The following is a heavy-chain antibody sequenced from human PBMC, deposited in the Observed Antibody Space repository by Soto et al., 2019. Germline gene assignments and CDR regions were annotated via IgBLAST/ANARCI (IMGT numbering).Heavy chain of an antibody. Sequence: QPGGSLRLSCAASGFTFSSYSINWVRQAPWKGLEWVSYISSSSITIYYADSVKGRFTISRDNAKNSLYLQMNSLRDEDTAVYYCERGAVGASESRFDYWGQGTLVTVSS. CDR1: GFTFSSYS. J-gene: IGHJ4*02. CDR3: ERGAVGASESRFDY. V-gene: IGHV3-48*02. CDR2: ISSSSITI. D-gene: IGHD1-26*01.